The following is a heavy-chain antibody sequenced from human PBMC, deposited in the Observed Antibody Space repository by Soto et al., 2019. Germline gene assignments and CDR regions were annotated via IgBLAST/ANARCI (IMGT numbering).Heavy chain of an antibody. V-gene: IGHV4-30-4*01. CDR3: ARGHRVAADYFSYYAVDV. Sequence: PSETLCVTCTVAGGSLSGGDYYWSWLHQPPGKGLEWIGYIYYSGSTYYNPSLKSRVAMSVDKSNNQFSLKVTSMTAADTAIYYCARGHRVAADYFSYYAVDVWGQGTTVTVSS. CDR1: GGSLSGGDYY. J-gene: IGHJ6*02. CDR2: IYYSGST. D-gene: IGHD6-25*01.